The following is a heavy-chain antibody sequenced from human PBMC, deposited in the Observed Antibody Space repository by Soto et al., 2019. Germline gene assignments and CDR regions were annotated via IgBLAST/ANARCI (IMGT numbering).Heavy chain of an antibody. Sequence: GGSLRLSCAASGFTFSSYAMSWVRQAPGKGLEWVSAISGSGGSTYYADSVKGRFTISRDNSKNKLYLQMNSLRAEDTVVYYCAKNKVYGDVDYYYYMDVWGKGTTVTVSS. CDR3: AKNKVYGDVDYYYYMDV. J-gene: IGHJ6*03. D-gene: IGHD4-17*01. V-gene: IGHV3-23*01. CDR2: ISGSGGST. CDR1: GFTFSSYA.